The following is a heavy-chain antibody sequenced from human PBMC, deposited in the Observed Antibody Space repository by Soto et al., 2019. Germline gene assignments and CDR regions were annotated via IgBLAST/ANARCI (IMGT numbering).Heavy chain of an antibody. CDR2: INAGNGNT. J-gene: IGHJ6*02. D-gene: IGHD2-2*01. CDR3: ARDLPGGVVPAAIAGRPYGMDV. Sequence: QVQLVQSGAEVKKPGASVKVSCKASGYTFTSYAMHWVRQAPGQRLEWMGWINAGNGNTKYSQKFQGRVTITRDTSASTAYMELSSLRSEDTAVYYCARDLPGGVVPAAIAGRPYGMDVWGQGTTVTVSS. CDR1: GYTFTSYA. V-gene: IGHV1-3*01.